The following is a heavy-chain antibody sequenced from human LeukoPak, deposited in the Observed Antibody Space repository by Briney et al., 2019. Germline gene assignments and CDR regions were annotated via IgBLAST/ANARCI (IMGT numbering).Heavy chain of an antibody. CDR2: IYYGGST. V-gene: IGHV4-39*01. CDR3: ARHRPNGDYSIYYSYYYYMDV. D-gene: IGHD4-17*01. Sequence: KTAETLSLTCTVSGGSISRSSYYWGWIRRPAGKGLEWIGIIYYGGSTFYQSCPNRRVTISLDTSKNQFSLKLSSVTAANTAVYYCARHRPNGDYSIYYSYYYYMDVWGKGTTVTVSS. CDR1: GGSISRSSYY. J-gene: IGHJ6*03.